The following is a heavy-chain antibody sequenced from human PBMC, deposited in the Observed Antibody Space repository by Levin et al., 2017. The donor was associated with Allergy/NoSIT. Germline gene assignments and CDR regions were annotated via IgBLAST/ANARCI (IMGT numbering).Heavy chain of an antibody. D-gene: IGHD3-22*01. CDR1: GYTFTSYG. V-gene: IGHV1-18*01. J-gene: IGHJ3*02. Sequence: GESLKISCKASGYTFTSYGISWVRQAPGQGLEWMGWISAYNGNTNYAQKLQGRVTMTTDTSTSTAYMELRSLRSDDTAVYYCASRTYYDSSGPYAFDIWGQGTMVTVSS. CDR3: ASRTYYDSSGPYAFDI. CDR2: ISAYNGNT.